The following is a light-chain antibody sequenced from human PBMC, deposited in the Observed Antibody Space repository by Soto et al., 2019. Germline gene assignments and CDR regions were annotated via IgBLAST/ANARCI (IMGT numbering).Light chain of an antibody. J-gene: IGKJ1*01. V-gene: IGKV3-15*01. Sequence: ERVMTQSPATLSVSPGGRATLSCRASQSISSNLAWYQHKPGQTPRLLIYDTSARATGVPARFSGSRSGPEFTLTINRLEPEDFTLYYCQQYGSSPLTFGQGTKVDIK. CDR2: DTS. CDR1: QSISSN. CDR3: QQYGSSPLT.